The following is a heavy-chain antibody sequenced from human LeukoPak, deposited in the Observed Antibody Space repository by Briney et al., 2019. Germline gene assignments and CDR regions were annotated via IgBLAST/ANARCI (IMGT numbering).Heavy chain of an antibody. Sequence: PSETLSLTCTVSGGSISSSSYYWGWIRQPPGKGLEWIGYIYHSGSTKYNPSLKSRVTISVDTSKNQFSLKLSSVTAADTAVYYCAKQQAWHFDSWGQGTLVTVSS. J-gene: IGHJ4*02. CDR2: IYHSGST. V-gene: IGHV4-61*05. CDR3: AKQQAWHFDS. D-gene: IGHD6-13*01. CDR1: GGSISSSSYY.